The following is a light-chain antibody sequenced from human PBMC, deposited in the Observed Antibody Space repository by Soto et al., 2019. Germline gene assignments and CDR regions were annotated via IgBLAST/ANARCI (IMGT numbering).Light chain of an antibody. CDR2: DAS. Sequence: DIQMTQSPSSLSASVGERVTIDCQSSHDVSWNLNWFQQKPGEAPKLLIYDASNLERGVPSRFSGSGSGTDFTLTISSLLPEDVATYYSQQYSSMLSFGGGTEVDLK. J-gene: IGKJ4*01. CDR3: QQYSSMLS. CDR1: HDVSWN. V-gene: IGKV1-33*01.